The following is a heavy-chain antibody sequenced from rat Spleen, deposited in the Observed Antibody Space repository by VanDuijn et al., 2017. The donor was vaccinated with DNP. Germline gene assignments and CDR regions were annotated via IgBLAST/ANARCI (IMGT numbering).Heavy chain of an antibody. J-gene: IGHJ4*01. Sequence: EVQLVESGGGLVQPGRSLKLSCAASGFTFSDYYMAWVRQAPKKGLEWVATIIYDGNNTYFGDSVKGRFTFSRDNAKSTLYLQMDSLRSEDTATYYCATQRSGYVMDAWGQGTSVTVSS. V-gene: IGHV5-7*01. D-gene: IGHD4-3*01. CDR1: GFTFSDYY. CDR2: IIYDGNNT. CDR3: ATQRSGYVMDA.